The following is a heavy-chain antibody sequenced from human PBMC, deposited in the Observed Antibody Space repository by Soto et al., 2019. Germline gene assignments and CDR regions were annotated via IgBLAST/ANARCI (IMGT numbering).Heavy chain of an antibody. CDR3: ARGRSCGSVKCRELSV. V-gene: IGHV1-2*02. CDR2: INPNSGTT. Sequence: QVRLVQSGAELKKPGASVKVSCKASGSTFTGHYIHWVRQAPGQGLEWMGWINPNSGTTKYAQKFQGRVTMTRNTSISTAYMELSSLSSEDSAVYYCARGRSCGSVKCRELSVW. J-gene: IGHJ6*01. D-gene: IGHD1-26*01. CDR1: GSTFTGHY.